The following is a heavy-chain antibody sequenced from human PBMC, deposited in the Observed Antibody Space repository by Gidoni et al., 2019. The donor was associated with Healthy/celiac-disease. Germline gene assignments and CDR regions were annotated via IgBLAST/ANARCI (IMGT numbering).Heavy chain of an antibody. CDR3: AHSRAYYYDSSGSLDY. D-gene: IGHD3-22*01. J-gene: IGHJ4*02. V-gene: IGHV2-5*02. CDR2: IYWDDDK. Sequence: QITLKESGPTLVKPTQTLTLTCTFSGFSLSTSGVGVGWIRQPPGKALEWLALIYWDDDKRYSPSLKSRLTITKDTSKNQVVFTMTNMDPVDTATYYCAHSRAYYYDSSGSLDYWGQGTLVTVSS. CDR1: GFSLSTSGVG.